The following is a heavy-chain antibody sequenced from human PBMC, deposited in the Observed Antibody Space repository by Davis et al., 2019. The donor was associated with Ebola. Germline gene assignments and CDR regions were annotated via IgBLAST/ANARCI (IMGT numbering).Heavy chain of an antibody. CDR1: GFTFSSYS. V-gene: IGHV3-21*01. CDR3: ARRNWFDP. J-gene: IGHJ5*02. CDR2: ITVTSNYT. Sequence: PGGPLRLSCAASGFTFSSYSMNWVRQAPGKGLEWVSSITVTSNYTYYADSVKGRFTISRDNAKNPRYRQMNSLRAEDTAVDYGARRNWFDPWGQGTLVTVSS.